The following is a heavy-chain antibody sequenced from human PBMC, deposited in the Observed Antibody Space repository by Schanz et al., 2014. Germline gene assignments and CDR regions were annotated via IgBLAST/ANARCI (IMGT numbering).Heavy chain of an antibody. CDR3: ARPFLGYYGDLAY. CDR1: GFVFRTFA. Sequence: EVQVLESGEGLVEAGGSLRLSCAASGFVFRTFAMYWVRQAPGKGLQWVSSLSGDGGTTHYADSVKGRFTISRDNYKKTLYLQMNSLSAEDTAVDFCARPFLGYYGDLAYGGQGTLLTVSS. J-gene: IGHJ4*02. V-gene: IGHV3-23*01. D-gene: IGHD4-17*01. CDR2: LSGDGGTT.